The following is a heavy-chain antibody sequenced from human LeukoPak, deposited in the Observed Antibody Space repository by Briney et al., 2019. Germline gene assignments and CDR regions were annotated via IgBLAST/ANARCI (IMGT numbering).Heavy chain of an antibody. V-gene: IGHV3-23*01. CDR1: GFTFSSYA. CDR2: ISGSGGST. Sequence: GGSLRLSCAASGFTFSSYAMSWVRQAPGKGLEWVSAISGSGGSTYYADSVKGRFTISRDNAKNSLYLQMNSLRAEDTAVYYCARGKDYGGNSDFDYWGQGTLVTVSS. J-gene: IGHJ4*02. CDR3: ARGKDYGGNSDFDY. D-gene: IGHD4-23*01.